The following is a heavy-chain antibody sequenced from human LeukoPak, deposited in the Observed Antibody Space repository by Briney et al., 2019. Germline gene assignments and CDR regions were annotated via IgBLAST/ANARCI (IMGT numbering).Heavy chain of an antibody. J-gene: IGHJ4*02. Sequence: SETLSLTCTVSGGSISSSSYYWSWIRQPPGKGLEWIGYIYYSGSTNYNPSLKSRVTISVDTSKNQFSLKLSSVTAADTAVYYCARGDPPDYWGQGTLVTVSS. CDR3: ARGDPPDY. CDR2: IYYSGST. V-gene: IGHV4-61*01. CDR1: GGSISSSSYY.